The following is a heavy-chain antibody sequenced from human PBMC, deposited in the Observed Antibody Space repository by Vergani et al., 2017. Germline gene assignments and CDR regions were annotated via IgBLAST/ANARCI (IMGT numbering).Heavy chain of an antibody. J-gene: IGHJ3*02. Sequence: EVQLLESGGGLVQPGGSLRLSCAASGFTFSSYAMSWVRQAPGKGLEWVSAISGSGGSTYYADSVKGRFTISRDNSKNTLYLQMNSLRAEVTAVYYCARDDRGVGQQLPTEGNDAFDIWGQGTMVTVSS. CDR3: ARDDRGVGQQLPTEGNDAFDI. CDR2: ISGSGGST. V-gene: IGHV3-23*01. CDR1: GFTFSSYA. D-gene: IGHD6-13*01.